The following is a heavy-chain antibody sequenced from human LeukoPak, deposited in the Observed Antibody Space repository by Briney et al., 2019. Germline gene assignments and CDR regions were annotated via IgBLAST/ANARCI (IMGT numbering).Heavy chain of an antibody. CDR3: ARDLGYCSGGSRSLGYFDY. D-gene: IGHD2-15*01. CDR2: IGSSGGGI. CDR1: GFPFSTYT. V-gene: IGHV3-21*04. Sequence: GGSLRLSCAASGFPFSTYTMYWVRHRPGKRAEWVSIIGSSGGGIHYADSVKGRFTISRDNAKNSLYLQMNSLRAEDTAVYYCARDLGYCSGGSRSLGYFDYWGQGTLVTVSS. J-gene: IGHJ4*02.